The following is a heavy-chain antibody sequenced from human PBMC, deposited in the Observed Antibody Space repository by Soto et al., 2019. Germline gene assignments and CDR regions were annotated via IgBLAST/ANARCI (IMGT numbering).Heavy chain of an antibody. CDR2: ISSSGSYT. D-gene: IGHD3-3*01. Sequence: GGSLRLSCTASGFNFSDYYMSWIRQATGKGLEWVSDISSSGSYTYYADSVKGRFTISRDNSKNTLYLQMNSLRAEDTAVYYCAKDKTYYDFWSGYHDAFDIWGQGTMVTVSS. V-gene: IGHV3-11*05. CDR1: GFNFSDYY. CDR3: AKDKTYYDFWSGYHDAFDI. J-gene: IGHJ3*02.